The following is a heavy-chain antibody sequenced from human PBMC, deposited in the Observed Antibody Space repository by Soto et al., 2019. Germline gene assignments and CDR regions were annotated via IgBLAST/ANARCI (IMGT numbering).Heavy chain of an antibody. V-gene: IGHV3-64*01. Sequence: PGGSLRLSCAASGFTFSSYGMHWVRQAPGKGLEYVSAISSNGGSTSYANSVKGRFTISRDNSKSTLYLQMGSLRAEDMAVYYCARRDRGDCSSGSCYSFDYWGQGTLVTVSS. CDR3: ARRDRGDCSSGSCYSFDY. CDR1: GFTFSSYG. J-gene: IGHJ4*02. CDR2: ISSNGGST. D-gene: IGHD2-15*01.